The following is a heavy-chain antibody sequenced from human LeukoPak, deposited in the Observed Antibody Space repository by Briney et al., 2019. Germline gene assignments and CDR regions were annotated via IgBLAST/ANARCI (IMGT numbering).Heavy chain of an antibody. V-gene: IGHV1-2*02. CDR2: INPNSGGT. Sequence: ASVKVSCKASGYTFTGYYMHWVRQAPGQGLEWMGWINPNSGGTNYAQKFQGRVTMTRDTSISTACMELSRLRSDDTAVYYCARGGYYYGSGSYSYWGQGTLVTVSS. CDR3: ARGGYYYGSGSYSY. CDR1: GYTFTGYY. J-gene: IGHJ4*02. D-gene: IGHD3-10*01.